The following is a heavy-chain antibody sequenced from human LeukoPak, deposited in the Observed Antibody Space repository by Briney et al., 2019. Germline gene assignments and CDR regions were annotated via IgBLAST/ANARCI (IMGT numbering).Heavy chain of an antibody. V-gene: IGHV3-21*01. CDR1: GFTFSSYT. CDR3: AKVQDGSFWYEYFQH. Sequence: PGGSLRLSCAASGFTFSSYTMNWVRQAPGKGLEWDSSITSGGVNTYYATSVKGRFTISRDNAKNSLFLQMNSLRAEDTAIYYCAKVQDGSFWYEYFQHWGQGTLVTVSS. J-gene: IGHJ1*01. CDR2: ITSGGVNT. D-gene: IGHD6-19*01.